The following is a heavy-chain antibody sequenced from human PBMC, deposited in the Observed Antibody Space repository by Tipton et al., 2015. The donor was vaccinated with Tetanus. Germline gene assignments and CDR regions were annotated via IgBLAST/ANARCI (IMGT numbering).Heavy chain of an antibody. CDR3: AKGLLGYCIDGVCHNWFDP. D-gene: IGHD2-8*01. V-gene: IGHV3-23*01. CDR1: GFTFSSYA. CDR2: ISESGGVT. Sequence: GSLRLSCAASGFTFSSYAMSWVRQAPGKGLEWVSAISESGGVTYYADSVRGRFTLSRDNSKNTLYLQMNSLRAEDTAVYYCAKGLLGYCIDGVCHNWFDPWGQGTLVTVSS. J-gene: IGHJ5*02.